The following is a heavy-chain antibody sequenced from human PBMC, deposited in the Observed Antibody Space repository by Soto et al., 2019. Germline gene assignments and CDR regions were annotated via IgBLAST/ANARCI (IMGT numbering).Heavy chain of an antibody. Sequence: QLQESGPGLVKPSETLSLTCAVSGGSIISSNFYWGWIRQPPGKGLEWIGSVEYGGSTYDNPYLKSRVTLSADTSKNQFSLKLTSVTAADTAIYYCARHVRGAVTMNWFDPWGHGTLVTVSS. CDR1: GGSIISSNFY. CDR3: ARHVRGAVTMNWFDP. J-gene: IGHJ5*02. CDR2: VEYGGST. V-gene: IGHV4-39*01. D-gene: IGHD3-10*02.